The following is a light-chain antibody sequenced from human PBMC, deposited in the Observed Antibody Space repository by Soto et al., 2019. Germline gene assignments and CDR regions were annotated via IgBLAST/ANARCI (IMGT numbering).Light chain of an antibody. CDR3: GTWDTSLNAYV. V-gene: IGLV1-51*01. J-gene: IGLJ1*01. CDR1: SSNIGNNF. CDR2: DNN. Sequence: QSVLTQPPSVPAAPGQKVTISCSGSSSNIGNNFVSWYQQLPKTAPKLLIFDNNKRPSGIPDRFSGSKSGTSATLGITGLQTGDEADYYCGTWDTSLNAYVFGSGTKVTVL.